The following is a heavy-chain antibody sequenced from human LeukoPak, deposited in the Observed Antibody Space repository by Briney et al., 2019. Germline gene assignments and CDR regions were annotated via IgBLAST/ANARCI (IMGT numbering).Heavy chain of an antibody. CDR1: GFTFSSYA. V-gene: IGHV3-23*01. D-gene: IGHD3-22*01. CDR3: AKDMLRYYYDSSGYPDY. CDR2: ISGSGGST. J-gene: IGHJ4*02. Sequence: GGPLRLSCAASGFTFSSYAMSWVRQAPGKGLELVSAISGSGGSTYYADSVKGRFTISRDNSKNTLYLQMNSLRAEDTAVYYCAKDMLRYYYDSSGYPDYWGQGTLVTVSS.